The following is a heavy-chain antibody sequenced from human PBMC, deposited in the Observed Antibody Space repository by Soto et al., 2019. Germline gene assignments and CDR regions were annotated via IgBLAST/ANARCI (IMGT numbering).Heavy chain of an antibody. Sequence: SETLSLTCTVSGGSISSGDYYWSWIRQPPGKGLEWIGYIYYSGSTYYNPSLKSRVTISVDASKNQFSLKLSSVTAADTAVYYCARATVVTKRWKPFDYWGQGTLVTVSS. CDR3: ARATVVTKRWKPFDY. CDR1: GGSISSGDYY. J-gene: IGHJ4*02. D-gene: IGHD4-17*01. V-gene: IGHV4-30-4*01. CDR2: IYYSGST.